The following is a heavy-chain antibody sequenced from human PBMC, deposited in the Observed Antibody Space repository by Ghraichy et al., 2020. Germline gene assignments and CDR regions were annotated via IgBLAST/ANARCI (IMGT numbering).Heavy chain of an antibody. Sequence: GGSLRLSCKASGFTFSSYYMNWVRQAPGKGLEWVSVIYSGGSTYYADSVKGRFTISRDNSKNTLYLQMNSLRAEDTAVYYCARALSDFDYWGQGTLVTVSS. CDR2: IYSGGST. D-gene: IGHD3-10*01. J-gene: IGHJ4*02. CDR1: GFTFSSYY. CDR3: ARALSDFDY. V-gene: IGHV3-53*01.